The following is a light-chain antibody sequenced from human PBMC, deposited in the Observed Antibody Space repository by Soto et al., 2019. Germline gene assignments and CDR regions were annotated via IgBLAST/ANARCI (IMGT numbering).Light chain of an antibody. CDR2: DAS. CDR3: QQRSNWPALT. J-gene: IGKJ4*01. V-gene: IGKV3-11*01. Sequence: EIVMTQSPATLSVSPGERATLSCRASQGIGSTLAWYQQKPGQTPKLLIFDASTRATGVPARFSGSGSGTDFTLTISSLEPEDFAVYYCQQRSNWPALTFGGGTKVDI. CDR1: QGIGST.